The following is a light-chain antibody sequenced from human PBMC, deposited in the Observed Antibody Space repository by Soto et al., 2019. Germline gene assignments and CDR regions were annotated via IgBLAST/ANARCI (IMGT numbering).Light chain of an antibody. CDR1: SSNIGSNS. Sequence: QSVLTQPPSASGTPGQRVTISCSGSSSNIGSNSVNWYQQVPGTAPKILIYSNSQRPSGVPDRFSGSKSGTSASLAISGPQSEDEADYYCGVWDDSVNVRYLFGTGTKVTVL. CDR2: SNS. CDR3: GVWDDSVNVRYL. J-gene: IGLJ1*01. V-gene: IGLV1-44*01.